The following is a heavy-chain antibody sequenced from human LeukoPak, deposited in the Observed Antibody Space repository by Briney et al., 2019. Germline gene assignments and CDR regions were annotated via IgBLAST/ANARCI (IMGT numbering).Heavy chain of an antibody. D-gene: IGHD1-26*01. CDR3: ARDLRPIKSIVGATPFDY. CDR2: INPNSGGT. CDR1: GYTFTGYY. V-gene: IGHV1-2*02. Sequence: ASVKVSCKASGYTFTGYYMHWVRQAPGQGLEWMGWINPNSGGTNYAQKFQGRVIMTRDTSISTAYMELSRLRSHDTAVYYCARDLRPIKSIVGATPFDYWGQGTLVTVSS. J-gene: IGHJ4*02.